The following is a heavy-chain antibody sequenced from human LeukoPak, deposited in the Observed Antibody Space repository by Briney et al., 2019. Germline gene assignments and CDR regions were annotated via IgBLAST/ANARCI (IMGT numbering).Heavy chain of an antibody. CDR3: TTGGTSYRPVDY. J-gene: IGHJ4*02. CDR1: GFTFNSYW. CDR2: IKSKTDGGTT. D-gene: IGHD2-2*01. V-gene: IGHV3-15*01. Sequence: GGSLRLSCAASGFTFNSYWMSWVRQAPGKGLEWVGRIKSKTDGGTTDYAAPVKGRFTISRDDSKNTLYLQMNSLKTEDTAVYYCTTGGTSYRPVDYWGQGTLVTVSS.